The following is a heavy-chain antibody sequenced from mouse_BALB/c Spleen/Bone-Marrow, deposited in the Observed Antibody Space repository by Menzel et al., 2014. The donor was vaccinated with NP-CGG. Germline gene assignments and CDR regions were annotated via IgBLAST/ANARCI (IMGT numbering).Heavy chain of an antibody. CDR2: INPYNGGT. J-gene: IGHJ4*01. D-gene: IGHD2-13*01. Sequence: EVKVVESGPELVKPGASMKISCKASGYSFTGYTMNWVKQSHGKNLEWIGLINPYNGGTNYNQKFKGKATFTVDKSSSTAYMELLSLTSEDSAVYYCARGLEYTMDYWGQGTSVTVSS. V-gene: IGHV1-26*01. CDR3: ARGLEYTMDY. CDR1: GYSFTGYT.